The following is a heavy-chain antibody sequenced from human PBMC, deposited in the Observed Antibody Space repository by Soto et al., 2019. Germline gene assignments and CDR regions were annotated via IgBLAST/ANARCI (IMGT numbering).Heavy chain of an antibody. V-gene: IGHV3-15*01. CDR3: TTPSSSGWYPITQYY. CDR2: IKSKTEGGTT. D-gene: IGHD6-19*01. CDR1: GFTLSNAW. Sequence: GGSLRLSCAASGFTLSNAWMSWVRQAPGKGLEWVGRIKSKTEGGTTDYAAPVKGRFTISSDDSKNTLYLQMNSLKTGDTAVYYCTTPSSSGWYPITQYYWGQGTLVTVSS. J-gene: IGHJ4*02.